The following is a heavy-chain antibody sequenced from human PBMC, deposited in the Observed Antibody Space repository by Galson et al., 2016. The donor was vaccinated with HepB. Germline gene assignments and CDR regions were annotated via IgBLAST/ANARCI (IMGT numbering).Heavy chain of an antibody. CDR1: GFTFSSYG. V-gene: IGHV3-23*01. CDR3: AKRGGLKYYFDC. CDR2: ISPGGST. J-gene: IGHJ4*02. Sequence: SLRLSCAASGFTFSSYGMSWVRQAPGQGLEWVSSISPGGSTYTESVKGRSTISRDNSRNTLYWEMNSLRAEDTAVYYCAKRGGLKYYFDCWGQGTLVTVSS. D-gene: IGHD2-15*01.